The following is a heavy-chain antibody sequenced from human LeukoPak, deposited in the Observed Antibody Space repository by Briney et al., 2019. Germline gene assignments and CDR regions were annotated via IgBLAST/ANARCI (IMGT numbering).Heavy chain of an antibody. CDR3: ARAPWGLEYWFDF. CDR2: IYYSGST. J-gene: IGHJ4*02. D-gene: IGHD2-8*02. Sequence: SETLSLTCTVAGGSISSYYWSWIRQPPGKGLEGIGYIYYSGSTNYNPSLKSRVTISVDTSKNQISLKLSSVTAADTAVYYCARAPWGLEYWFDFWGQGTLVTVSS. CDR1: GGSISSYY. V-gene: IGHV4-59*01.